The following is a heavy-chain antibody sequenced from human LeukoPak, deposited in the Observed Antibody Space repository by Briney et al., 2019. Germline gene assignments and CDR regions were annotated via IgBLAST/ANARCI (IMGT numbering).Heavy chain of an antibody. CDR3: AKDLGYRWELLRSCFDY. CDR2: ISGSGGST. V-gene: IGHV3-23*01. CDR1: GFTFRYYG. D-gene: IGHD1-26*01. Sequence: GGTLRLSCAASGFTFRYYGMSWVRQAPGKGLEWVSAISGSGGSTYYADSVKGRFTISRDNSKNTLYLQMNSLRAEDTAVYYCAKDLGYRWELLRSCFDYWGQGTLVTVSS. J-gene: IGHJ4*02.